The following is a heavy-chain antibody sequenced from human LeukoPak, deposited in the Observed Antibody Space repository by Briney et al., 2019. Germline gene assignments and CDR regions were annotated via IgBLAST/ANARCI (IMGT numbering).Heavy chain of an antibody. CDR1: GFTFSSYW. CDR3: ARQGVRGFDY. Sequence: GGSLRLSCAASGFTFSSYWMIWVRQAPGKGLEWWANIKQDGSAKSYVDSVKGRFTISRDNAKTSLYLQMNSLRAEDTAVYYCARQGVRGFDYWGPGTLVTVSS. J-gene: IGHJ4*02. V-gene: IGHV3-7*01. CDR2: IKQDGSAK. D-gene: IGHD3-10*01.